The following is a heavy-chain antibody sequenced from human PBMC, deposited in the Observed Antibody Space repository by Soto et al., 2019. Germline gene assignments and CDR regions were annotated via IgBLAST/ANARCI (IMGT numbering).Heavy chain of an antibody. V-gene: IGHV2-70*11. Sequence: SGPTLVNPTQTLTLTCTFSGCPLITSGMCVSWIRQPPGKALEWLARIDWDDDKYYSTSLKTRLTISKDTSKNQVVLTMTNMDPMDTATYYCARRLWFGESHYGMDVWGQGTTVTVS. CDR1: GCPLITSGMC. D-gene: IGHD3-10*01. J-gene: IGHJ6*02. CDR2: IDWDDDK. CDR3: ARRLWFGESHYGMDV.